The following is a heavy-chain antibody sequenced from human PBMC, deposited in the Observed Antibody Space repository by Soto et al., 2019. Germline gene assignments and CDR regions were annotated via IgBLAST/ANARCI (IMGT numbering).Heavy chain of an antibody. CDR2: ISGSGGST. CDR3: AKASKRDFWSGYYNSYYYYGMDV. V-gene: IGHV3-23*01. CDR1: GFTFSSYA. J-gene: IGHJ6*02. Sequence: GALRLSCAASGFTFSSYAMSWVRQAPGKGLEWVSAISGSGGSTYYADSVKGRFTISRDNSKNTLYLQMNSLRAEDTAVYYCAKASKRDFWSGYYNSYYYYGMDVWGQGTTVTVSS. D-gene: IGHD3-3*01.